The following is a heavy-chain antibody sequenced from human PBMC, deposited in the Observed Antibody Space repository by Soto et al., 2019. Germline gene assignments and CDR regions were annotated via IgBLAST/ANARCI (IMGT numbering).Heavy chain of an antibody. CDR3: ARGIFSGDYYYGMDV. V-gene: IGHV1-46*01. Sequence: ASGKVSCKASGYTFTSYYMHWVRQAPGQGLEWMGIINPSGGSTSYAQKFQGRVTMTRDTSTSTVYMELSSLRSEDTAVYYCARGIFSGDYYYGMDVWGQGTTVTVS. CDR2: INPSGGST. CDR1: GYTFTSYY. D-gene: IGHD3-10*01. J-gene: IGHJ6*02.